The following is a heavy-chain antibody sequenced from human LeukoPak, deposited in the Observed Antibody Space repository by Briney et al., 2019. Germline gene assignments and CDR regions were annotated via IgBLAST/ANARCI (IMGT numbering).Heavy chain of an antibody. CDR3: ARATYSNYAFDY. CDR1: GGSISSYY. D-gene: IGHD4-4*01. Sequence: SETLSLTCTVSGGSISSYYWSWIRQPPGKGLEWIGYIYYSGSTNYNPSLKSRVTISVDTSKNQFSLKLSSVTAADTAVYYCARATYSNYAFDYWGQGTLVTVSS. J-gene: IGHJ4*02. CDR2: IYYSGST. V-gene: IGHV4-59*01.